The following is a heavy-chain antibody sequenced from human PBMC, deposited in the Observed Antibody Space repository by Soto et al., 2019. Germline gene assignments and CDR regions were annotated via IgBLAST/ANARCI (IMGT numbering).Heavy chain of an antibody. CDR1: GYTCTGYY. V-gene: IGHV1-2*04. D-gene: IGHD1-7*01. CDR2: INPNSGGT. Sequence: ASVEVSCKASGYTCTGYYMHWVRQAPGQGLEWMGWINPNSGGTNYAQKFQGWVTMTRDTSISTAYMELSRLRSDDTAVYYCARGDDNWNYRYFDYWGQGTLVTVSS. CDR3: ARGDDNWNYRYFDY. J-gene: IGHJ4*02.